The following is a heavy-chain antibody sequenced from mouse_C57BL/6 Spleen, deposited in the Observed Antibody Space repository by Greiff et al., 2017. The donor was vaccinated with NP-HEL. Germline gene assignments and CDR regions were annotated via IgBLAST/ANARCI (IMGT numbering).Heavy chain of an antibody. CDR2: IDPSDSYT. V-gene: IGHV1-50*01. CDR1: GYTFTSYW. J-gene: IGHJ2*01. CDR3: ARGWDGYFDY. Sequence: QVQLQQSGAELVKPGASVKLSCKASGYTFTSYWMQWVKQRPGQGLEWIGEIDPSDSYTNYNQKFKGKATLTVDTSSSTAYMQLSSLTSEDSAVYYCARGWDGYFDYWGQGTTLTVSS. D-gene: IGHD2-3*01.